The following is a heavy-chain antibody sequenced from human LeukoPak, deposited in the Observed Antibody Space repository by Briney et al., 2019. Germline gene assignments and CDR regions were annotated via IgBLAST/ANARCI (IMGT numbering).Heavy chain of an antibody. J-gene: IGHJ4*02. CDR1: GFTVSSNY. D-gene: IGHD4-23*01. CDR3: ARGGNSGLPWWHYFDY. CDR2: IYSGGST. V-gene: IGHV3-66*01. Sequence: PGGSLRLSCAASGFTVSSNYMSWVRQAPGKGLGWVSVIYSGGSTYYADSVKGRFTISRDNSKNTLYLQMNSLRAEDTAVYYCARGGNSGLPWWHYFDYWGQGTLVTVSS.